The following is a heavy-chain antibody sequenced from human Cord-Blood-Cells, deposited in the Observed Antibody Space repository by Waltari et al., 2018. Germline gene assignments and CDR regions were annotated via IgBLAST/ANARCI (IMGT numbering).Heavy chain of an antibody. J-gene: IGHJ2*01. CDR3: ARVERGYCSGGSCYYWYFDL. CDR1: GGSISSYY. CDR2: IYYSGST. D-gene: IGHD2-15*01. V-gene: IGHV4-59*01. Sequence: QVQLQESGPGLVKPSETLSLTCTVSGGSISSYYWSWIRQPPGKGLEWIGYIYYSGSTNSNPSLKSRVTISVDTSKNQFSLKLSSVTAADTAVYYCARVERGYCSGGSCYYWYFDLWGRGTLVTVSS.